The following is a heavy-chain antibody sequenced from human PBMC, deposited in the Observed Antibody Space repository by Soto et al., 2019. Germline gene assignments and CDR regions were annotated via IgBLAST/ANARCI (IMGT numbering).Heavy chain of an antibody. V-gene: IGHV4-31*03. CDR2: IYYSGST. D-gene: IGHD2-21*02. J-gene: IGHJ4*02. Sequence: QVQLQESGPGLVKPSQTLSLTCTVSGGSISSGGYYWSWIRQHPGKGLEWIGYIYYSGSTYYNPSLKSRVTIAVDTSKNQFSLKLSCVTAADTAVYYRARVGGGNSQLDYWGQGTLVTVSS. CDR1: GGSISSGGYY. CDR3: ARVGGGNSQLDY.